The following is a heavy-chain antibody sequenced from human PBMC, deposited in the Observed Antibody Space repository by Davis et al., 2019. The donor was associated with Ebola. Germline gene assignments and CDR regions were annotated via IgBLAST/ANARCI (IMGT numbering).Heavy chain of an antibody. V-gene: IGHV3-7*01. J-gene: IGHJ6*02. Sequence: GESLKISCAASGFTFTDYWMSWVRQAPGKGLQWVANIKQDGSEKYYVDSVKGRFTISRDNAKNSLYLQMNSLRAEDTAVYYCARELLRYYGMDVWGQGTTVTVSS. CDR3: ARELLRYYGMDV. CDR2: IKQDGSEK. CDR1: GFTFTDYW.